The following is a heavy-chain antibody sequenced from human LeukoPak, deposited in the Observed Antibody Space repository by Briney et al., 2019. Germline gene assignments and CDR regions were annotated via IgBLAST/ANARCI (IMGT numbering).Heavy chain of an antibody. J-gene: IGHJ4*02. V-gene: IGHV3-23*01. D-gene: IGHD3/OR15-3a*01. CDR3: ARRPGLERYYFDY. CDR2: ISGSGGST. Sequence: GGSLRLSCAASGFTFSSYAMSWVRQAPGKGLQWVSTISGSGGSTYYADSVKGRFTISRDNSKNTLYLQMNSLRADDTAVYYCARRPGLERYYFDYWGQGPLVTVSS. CDR1: GFTFSSYA.